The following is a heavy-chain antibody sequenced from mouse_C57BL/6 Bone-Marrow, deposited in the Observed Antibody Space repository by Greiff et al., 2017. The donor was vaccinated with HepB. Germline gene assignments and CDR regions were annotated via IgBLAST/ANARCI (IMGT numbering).Heavy chain of an antibody. CDR2: IHPNSGST. Sequence: VQLQQPGAELVKPGASVKLSCKASGYTFTSYWMHWVKQRPGQGLEWIGMIHPNSGSTNYNEKFKSKATLTVDKSSSTAYMQLSSLTSEDSAVYYCASLYYYGSSLYWYFDVWGTGTTVTVSS. V-gene: IGHV1-64*01. J-gene: IGHJ1*03. CDR1: GYTFTSYW. D-gene: IGHD1-1*01. CDR3: ASLYYYGSSLYWYFDV.